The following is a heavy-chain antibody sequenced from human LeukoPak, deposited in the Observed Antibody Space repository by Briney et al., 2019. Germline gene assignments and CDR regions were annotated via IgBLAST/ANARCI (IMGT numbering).Heavy chain of an antibody. CDR3: ARALAAEDAFDI. CDR1: GGSFSGYY. V-gene: IGHV4-34*01. CDR2: INHSGST. J-gene: IGHJ3*02. Sequence: PSETLSLTCAVYGGSFSGYYWSWIRQPPGKGLEWIGEINHSGSTNYNPSLKSRVTISVDTSKNQFSLKLSSVTAADTAVYYCARALAAEDAFDIWGQGTMVAVSS. D-gene: IGHD6-13*01.